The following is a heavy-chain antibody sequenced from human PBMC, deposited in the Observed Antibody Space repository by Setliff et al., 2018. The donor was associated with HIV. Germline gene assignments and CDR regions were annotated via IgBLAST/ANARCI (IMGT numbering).Heavy chain of an antibody. CDR1: GGSISSYY. Sequence: SETLSLTCTVSGGSISSYYWSWIRQPPGKGLEWIGYIYYSGSTNYNASLQSRVTISLDTSKNQFSLRLTSVTAADTAVYYCARVRSYGSAYDAFDVWGPGTMVTVSS. D-gene: IGHD3-10*01. CDR2: IYYSGST. V-gene: IGHV4-59*08. J-gene: IGHJ3*01. CDR3: ARVRSYGSAYDAFDV.